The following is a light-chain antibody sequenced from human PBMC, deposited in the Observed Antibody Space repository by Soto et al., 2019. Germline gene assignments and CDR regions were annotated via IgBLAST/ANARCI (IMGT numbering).Light chain of an antibody. J-gene: IGLJ1*01. CDR3: SSYTSSSTLHYV. V-gene: IGLV2-14*01. CDR2: DVS. Sequence: QSALTQPASVSGSPGQSITISCTGTSSDVGGYNYVSWYQQHPGTAPKLMIYDVSNRPSGVSNRFSGSKSGNTASLTISGLQAEDEAAYYCSSYTSSSTLHYVFGTGTKVTVL. CDR1: SSDVGGYNY.